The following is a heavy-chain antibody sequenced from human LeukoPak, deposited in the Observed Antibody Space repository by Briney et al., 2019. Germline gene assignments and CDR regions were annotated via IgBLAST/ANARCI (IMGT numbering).Heavy chain of an antibody. J-gene: IGHJ3*02. D-gene: IGHD4-17*01. CDR1: GFTFDDYT. CDR2: ISWDGDST. V-gene: IGHV3-43*01. CDR3: AKGLRPGGNDGFDI. Sequence: GGSLRLSCAASGFTFDDYTMHWVRQAPGKGLEWVCLISWDGDSTYYADSVKGRFTISRDNSKNSLYVQMNSLRTEDTALYYCAKGLRPGGNDGFDIWGQGTMVTVSS.